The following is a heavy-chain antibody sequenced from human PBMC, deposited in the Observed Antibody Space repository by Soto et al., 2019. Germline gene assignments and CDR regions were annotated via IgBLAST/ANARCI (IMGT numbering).Heavy chain of an antibody. CDR1: GYTFSGYA. Sequence: ASVKVSCKASGYTFSGYAMHWVRQAPGQRLEWMGWINLGNSDTKYSQKFQGRVTISRDTSTGTAYMGLSSLRSEDTAVYYCAASKSPYCSSSNCHLDYWRRGTLVTVSS. CDR2: INLGNSDT. J-gene: IGHJ4*02. V-gene: IGHV1-3*01. D-gene: IGHD2-2*01. CDR3: AASKSPYCSSSNCHLDY.